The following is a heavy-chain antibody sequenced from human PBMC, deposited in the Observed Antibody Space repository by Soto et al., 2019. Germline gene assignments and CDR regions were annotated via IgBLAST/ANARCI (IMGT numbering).Heavy chain of an antibody. Sequence: GGSLRLSCAASGFTFSSYGMHWVRQAPGKGLEWVAVIWYDGSNKYYADSVKGRFTISRDNSKNTLYLQMNSLRAEDTAVYYCARDVQYYDSSGYSELGYWGQGTLVTVSS. CDR1: GFTFSSYG. CDR2: IWYDGSNK. CDR3: ARDVQYYDSSGYSELGY. D-gene: IGHD3-22*01. V-gene: IGHV3-33*01. J-gene: IGHJ4*02.